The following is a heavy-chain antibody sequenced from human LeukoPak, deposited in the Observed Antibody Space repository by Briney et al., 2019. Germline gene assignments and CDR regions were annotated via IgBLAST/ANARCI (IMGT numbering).Heavy chain of an antibody. V-gene: IGHV3-23*01. D-gene: IGHD6-13*01. Sequence: PPGGSLRLSCAASGFTFSSYAMSWVRQAPGKGLEWVSAISGSGGSTYYADSVKGRFTISRDNSKNTLYLQMNSLRAEDTAVYYCAKGQKSSSWTGIDYWGQGTLVTVSS. CDR3: AKGQKSSSWTGIDY. CDR1: GFTFSSYA. CDR2: ISGSGGST. J-gene: IGHJ4*02.